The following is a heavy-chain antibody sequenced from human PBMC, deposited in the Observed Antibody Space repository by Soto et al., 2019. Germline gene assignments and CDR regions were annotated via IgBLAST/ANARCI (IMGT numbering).Heavy chain of an antibody. V-gene: IGHV3-33*01. CDR2: IWYDGSNK. J-gene: IGHJ3*02. CDR1: GFTFSSYG. D-gene: IGHD1-26*01. Sequence: QVQLVESGGGVVQPGRSLRLSCAASGFTFSSYGMHWVRQAPGKGLEWVAVIWYDGSNKYYADSVKGRFTISRDNSKNTLYLQMNSLRAEDTAVYYCARPRGSYYRPDAFYIWGQGTMVTVSS. CDR3: ARPRGSYYRPDAFYI.